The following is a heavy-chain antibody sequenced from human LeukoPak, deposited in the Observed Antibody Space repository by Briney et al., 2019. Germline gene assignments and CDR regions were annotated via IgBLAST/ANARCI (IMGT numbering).Heavy chain of an antibody. J-gene: IGHJ5*02. D-gene: IGHD3-22*01. CDR3: ASSGYSSGYGP. V-gene: IGHV4-59*08. Sequence: PSETLSLTCAVYGGSFSGYYWSWIRQPPGKGLEWIGYIYYSGSTNYNPSLKSRVTISVDTSKNQFSLKLSSVTAADTAVYYCASSGYSSGYGPWGQGTLVTVSS. CDR2: IYYSGST. CDR1: GGSFSGYY.